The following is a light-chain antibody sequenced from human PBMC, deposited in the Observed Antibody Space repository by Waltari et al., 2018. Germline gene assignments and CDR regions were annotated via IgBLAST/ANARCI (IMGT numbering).Light chain of an antibody. CDR3: QSYDTSLSVV. J-gene: IGLJ2*01. CDR2: GVN. V-gene: IGLV1-40*01. Sequence: QSVLTQPPSVSGAPGQRVTISCTGGGSNIGAGYDVNWYRQLPGKAPELLIYGVNNRPSGVPDRFFGSLSGTSASLAITGLQAEYEADYYCQSYDTSLSVVFGGGTKLTV. CDR1: GSNIGAGYD.